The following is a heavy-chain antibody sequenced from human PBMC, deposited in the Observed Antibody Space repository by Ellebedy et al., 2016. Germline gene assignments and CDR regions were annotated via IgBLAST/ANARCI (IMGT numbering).Heavy chain of an antibody. J-gene: IGHJ5*02. CDR3: ARDTRGSGYNWFDP. V-gene: IGHV4-39*07. CDR1: GGSISSSSYY. CDR2: IYYSGST. D-gene: IGHD3-10*01. Sequence: SETLSLTXTVSGGSISSSSYYWGWIRQPPGEGLEWIGSIYYSGSTYYNPSLKSRVTISVDTSKNQFSLKLSSVTAADTAVYYCARDTRGSGYNWFDPWGQGTLVTVSS.